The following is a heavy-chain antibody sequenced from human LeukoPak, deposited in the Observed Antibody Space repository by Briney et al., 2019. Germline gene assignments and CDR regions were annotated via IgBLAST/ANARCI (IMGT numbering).Heavy chain of an antibody. V-gene: IGHV1-46*01. J-gene: IGHJ4*02. CDR1: GYTFTSYY. D-gene: IGHD3-10*01. CDR3: ARDRETYYYGSGSYYIDY. Sequence: ASVKVSCKASGYTFTSYYMHWVRQAPGQGLEWMGIINPSGGSTSYAQKFQGRVTMTRDTSTSTVYMELSSLRSEDTAVYYCARDRETYYYGSGSYYIDYWGQGTLVTVSS. CDR2: INPSGGST.